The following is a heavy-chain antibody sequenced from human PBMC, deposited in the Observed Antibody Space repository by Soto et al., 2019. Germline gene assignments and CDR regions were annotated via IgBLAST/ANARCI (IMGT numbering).Heavy chain of an antibody. Sequence: SETLSLTCAVYGGSFSGYYWSWIRQPPGKGLEWIGEINHSGSTNYNPSLKSRVTISVDTSKNQFSLKLSSVTAADTAVYYCGGGHVLRFLEWSYNWFDPWGQGTLVTVSS. J-gene: IGHJ5*02. V-gene: IGHV4-34*01. CDR1: GGSFSGYY. D-gene: IGHD3-3*01. CDR2: INHSGST. CDR3: GGGHVLRFLEWSYNWFDP.